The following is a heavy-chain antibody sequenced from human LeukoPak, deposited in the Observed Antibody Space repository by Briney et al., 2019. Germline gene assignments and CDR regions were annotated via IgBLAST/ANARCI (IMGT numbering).Heavy chain of an antibody. D-gene: IGHD2-2*01. CDR2: IWNDGKNK. CDR1: GFPFSNYA. Sequence: PGRSLRLSCAASGFPFSNYAMHWVRQAPGKGLEWVAVIWNDGKNKYYADSGKGRFTISRDNSKNTLYLQMNSLRAEDTAIYYCARDPSQLLHLDYWAQGTLVTVSS. V-gene: IGHV3-33*01. J-gene: IGHJ4*02. CDR3: ARDPSQLLHLDY.